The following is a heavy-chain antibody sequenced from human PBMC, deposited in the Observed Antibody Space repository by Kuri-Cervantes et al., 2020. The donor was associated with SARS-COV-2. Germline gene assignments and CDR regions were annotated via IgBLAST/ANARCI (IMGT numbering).Heavy chain of an antibody. D-gene: IGHD2-21*01. Sequence: GGSLRLSCAASGFTFSGYDMSWVRQAPGKGLEWVSTLTGSGSSTYYADSAKGRFTISRDNSKNTMYLQMNSLRAEDTAIYFCARNQEAYAPLSPCVFDPWGQGTLVTVSS. CDR2: LTGSGSST. CDR1: GFTFSGYD. CDR3: ARNQEAYAPLSPCVFDP. J-gene: IGHJ5*02. V-gene: IGHV3-23*01.